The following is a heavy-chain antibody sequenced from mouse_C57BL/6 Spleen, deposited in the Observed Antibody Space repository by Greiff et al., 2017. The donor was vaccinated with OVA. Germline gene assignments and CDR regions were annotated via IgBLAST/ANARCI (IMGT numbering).Heavy chain of an antibody. V-gene: IGHV1-69*01. CDR3: AIITTVETGDFYAMDY. D-gene: IGHD1-1*01. CDR1: GYTFTSYW. CDR2: IDPSDSYT. Sequence: QVQLQQPGAELVMPGASVKLSCKASGYTFTSYWMHWVKQRPGQGLEWIGEIDPSDSYTNYNQKFKGKSTLTVDKSSSTAYMQLSSLTSEDSAVYYCAIITTVETGDFYAMDYWGQGTSVTVSS. J-gene: IGHJ4*01.